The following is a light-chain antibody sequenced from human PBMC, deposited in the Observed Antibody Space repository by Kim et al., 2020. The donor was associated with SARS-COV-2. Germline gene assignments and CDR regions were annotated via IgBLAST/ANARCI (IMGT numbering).Light chain of an antibody. Sequence: QSALTQPASVSGSPGQSITISCTGTSSDVGRYNIVSWFQQHPGKAPKLMIYEVSKRPSGVSNRFSGSKSGNTASLTISGLQPEDEADYYCCSYATTSDVFGGGTQLTVL. V-gene: IGLV2-23*02. CDR2: EVS. J-gene: IGLJ3*02. CDR3: CSYATTSDV. CDR1: SSDVGRYNI.